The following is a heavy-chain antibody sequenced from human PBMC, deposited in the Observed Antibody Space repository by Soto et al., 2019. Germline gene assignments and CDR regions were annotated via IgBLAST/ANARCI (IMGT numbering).Heavy chain of an antibody. CDR1: GFTFSSYG. CDR3: AKDFYGGVVVVAATT. CDR2: ISYDGSNK. D-gene: IGHD2-15*01. V-gene: IGHV3-30*18. J-gene: IGHJ5*02. Sequence: QVQLVESGGGVVQPGRSLRLSCVASGFTFSSYGMHWVRQAPGKGLEWVAVISYDGSNKYYADSVKGRFTISRDNSKNTLYLQMNSLRAEDTAVYYCAKDFYGGVVVVAATTWGQGTLVTVSS.